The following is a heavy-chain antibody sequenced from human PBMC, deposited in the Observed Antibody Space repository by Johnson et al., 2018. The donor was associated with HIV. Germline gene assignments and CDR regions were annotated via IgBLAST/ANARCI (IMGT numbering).Heavy chain of an antibody. V-gene: IGHV3-74*02. CDR3: ERRTGYCSGGTCFEAFDV. Sequence: VQLVESGGGLVKPGGSLRLSCATSGFTFSSHWIHWVRQAPGKGLLWVSRINGDGSSTNYANSVRGRFTISRDNAKNTMYLQMNSLRAEDTALYYCERRTGYCSGGTCFEAFDVWGQGTMVTVSS. CDR2: INGDGSST. J-gene: IGHJ3*01. CDR1: GFTFSSHW. D-gene: IGHD2-15*01.